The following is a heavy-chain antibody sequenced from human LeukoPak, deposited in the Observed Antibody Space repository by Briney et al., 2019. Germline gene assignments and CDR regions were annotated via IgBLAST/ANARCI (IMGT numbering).Heavy chain of an antibody. CDR2: ISSTVSTT. CDR1: GFTFNNYY. D-gene: IGHD2-15*01. J-gene: IGHJ4*02. Sequence: PGGSLRLSCAASGFTFNNYYMSWIRQAPGKGLEWISYISSTVSTTYYADSVKGRFTISRDNSKNTLYLQMNSLRAEDTAVYYCAKEVAGGPNIYFDYWGQGTLVTVSS. V-gene: IGHV3-11*01. CDR3: AKEVAGGPNIYFDY.